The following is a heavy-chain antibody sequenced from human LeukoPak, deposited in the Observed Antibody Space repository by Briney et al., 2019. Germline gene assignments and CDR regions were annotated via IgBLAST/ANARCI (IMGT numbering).Heavy chain of an antibody. CDR2: ISYDGSNK. J-gene: IGHJ4*02. D-gene: IGHD2-2*02. Sequence: GGSLRLSCAASGFTFSGYAMHWVRQAPGKGLEWVAVISYDGSNKYYADSVKGRFTISRDNSKNTLYLQMNSLRAEDTALYYCASVREYQLLYGPFDYWGQGTLVTVSS. CDR1: GFTFSGYA. CDR3: ASVREYQLLYGPFDY. V-gene: IGHV3-30-3*02.